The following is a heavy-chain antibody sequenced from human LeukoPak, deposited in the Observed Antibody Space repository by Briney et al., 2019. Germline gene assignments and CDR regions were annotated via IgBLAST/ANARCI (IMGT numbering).Heavy chain of an antibody. D-gene: IGHD3-10*02. Sequence: GGSLRLSCAGSGFTFSSYEMDWVRQAPGKGLEWVSYISSSGSTIYYADSVKGRFTISRDNAKNSLYLQMNSLRAEDTAVYYCAELGITMIGGVWGKGTTVTISS. V-gene: IGHV3-48*03. CDR3: AELGITMIGGV. CDR2: ISSSGSTI. CDR1: GFTFSSYE. J-gene: IGHJ6*04.